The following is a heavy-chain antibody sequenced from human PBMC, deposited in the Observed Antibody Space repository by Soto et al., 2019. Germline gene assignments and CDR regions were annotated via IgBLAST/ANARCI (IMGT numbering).Heavy chain of an antibody. V-gene: IGHV1-18*01. D-gene: IGHD6-13*01. J-gene: IGHJ4*02. CDR1: GYTFTGQG. CDR2: ISGYNGNT. CDR3: ARDGGGIGIEAIDY. Sequence: QVQLGQSGAEVKKPGASVKVSCKASGYTFTGQGISWVRQAPGQGLEWMGWISGYNGNTNYAQKFQGRVTMTTDTSTRTAYMELRSLRSDDTAVYYCARDGGGIGIEAIDYWGQGTLVTVSS.